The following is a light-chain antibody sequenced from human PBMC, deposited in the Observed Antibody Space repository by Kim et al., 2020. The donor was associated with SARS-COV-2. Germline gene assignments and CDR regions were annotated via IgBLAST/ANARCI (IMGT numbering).Light chain of an antibody. V-gene: IGLV1-44*01. CDR1: RSNIGSNS. J-gene: IGLJ3*02. Sequence: ELTQPPSASGTPGQRVSISCSGSRSNIGSNSVTWHRQLPGTTPKILMYGINRRPSGVPDRFSSSQSGTSASLAISGLQSEDEADYYCGTWDDVMNGWVFGGGTKLTVL. CDR3: GTWDDVMNGWV. CDR2: GIN.